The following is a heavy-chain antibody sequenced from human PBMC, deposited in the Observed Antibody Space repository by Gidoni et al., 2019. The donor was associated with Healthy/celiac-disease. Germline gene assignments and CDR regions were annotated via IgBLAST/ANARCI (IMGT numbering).Heavy chain of an antibody. CDR3: ASISSEDCSGGSCYPFDY. Sequence: EVQLVESGGGLVQPGGSLRLSCAASGFTFSSYWMSWVRQAPGKGLEWVANIKQDGSEKYYVDSVKGRFTISRDNAKNSLYLQMNSLRAEDTAVYYCASISSEDCSGGSCYPFDYWGQGTLVTVSS. J-gene: IGHJ4*02. CDR1: GFTFSSYW. CDR2: IKQDGSEK. D-gene: IGHD2-15*01. V-gene: IGHV3-7*01.